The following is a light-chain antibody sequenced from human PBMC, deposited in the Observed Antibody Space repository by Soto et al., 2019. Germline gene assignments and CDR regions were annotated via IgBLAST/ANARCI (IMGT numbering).Light chain of an antibody. CDR3: HQFGDSPQT. Sequence: EIVLTQSPGTLSLSPGDRATLSCRASQSLSVSYIAWYQQRPGQAPRLLIYGTSTRATGIPDRFSGSGSGTDFTLAIIRLEPEDFAVYYCHQFGDSPQTFGQGTTVEI. J-gene: IGKJ1*01. CDR2: GTS. CDR1: QSLSVSY. V-gene: IGKV3-20*01.